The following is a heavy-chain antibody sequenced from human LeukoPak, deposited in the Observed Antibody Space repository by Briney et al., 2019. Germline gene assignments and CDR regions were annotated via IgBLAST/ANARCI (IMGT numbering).Heavy chain of an antibody. V-gene: IGHV3-9*01. Sequence: PGGSLRLSCAASGFTFDDYAMHWVRQAPGKGLEWVSGISWNSGSIGYADSVKGRFSISRDNAKNTLYLQMNSLRAEDTAVYYCAKDQGNYYMDVWGKGTTVTVSS. CDR3: AKDQGNYYMDV. CDR2: ISWNSGSI. J-gene: IGHJ6*03. D-gene: IGHD6-13*01. CDR1: GFTFDDYA.